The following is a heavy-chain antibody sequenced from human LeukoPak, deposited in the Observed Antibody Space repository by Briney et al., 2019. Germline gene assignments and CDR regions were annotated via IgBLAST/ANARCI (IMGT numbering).Heavy chain of an antibody. V-gene: IGHV4-59*08. CDR2: FYYSGST. CDR3: TSAYYDAIDN. J-gene: IGHJ4*02. D-gene: IGHD3-16*01. CDR1: GGSITSHY. Sequence: SETLSLTCSVSGGSITSHYWNWIRQPPGKGLEWIGYFYYSGSTNSNPSLKTRVTMSVDTSKNQVSLKLRSVTAADTAVYFCTSAYYDAIDNWGQGTLVTVSS.